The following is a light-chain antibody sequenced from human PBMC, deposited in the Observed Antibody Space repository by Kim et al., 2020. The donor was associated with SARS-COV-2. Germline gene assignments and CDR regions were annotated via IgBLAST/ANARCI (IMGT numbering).Light chain of an antibody. V-gene: IGKV1-5*02. Sequence: SACVGDRVTILSRASESAGSWLAWYQQKPGTATKLLIYDTSSLQSGVLSRFSGSGTGTVFTLTISNRQAGDSATYYCQQYQASPYTFGQGTKLEI. CDR1: ESAGSW. J-gene: IGKJ2*01. CDR2: DTS. CDR3: QQYQASPYT.